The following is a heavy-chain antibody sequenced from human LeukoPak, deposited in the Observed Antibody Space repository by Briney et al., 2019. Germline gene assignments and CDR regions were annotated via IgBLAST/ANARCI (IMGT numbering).Heavy chain of an antibody. J-gene: IGHJ4*02. V-gene: IGHV4-59*01. CDR1: GDSIKNFY. Sequence: SETLSLTCTVSGDSIKNFYWSWIRQPPGKGLEWIGYIFDGGTTNYNPSLKSRVTISVDTSKNQFSLSLSSVTAADTAVYYCARKSGTYFYFDYWGQGTLVTVSS. D-gene: IGHD1-26*01. CDR3: ARKSGTYFYFDY. CDR2: IFDGGTT.